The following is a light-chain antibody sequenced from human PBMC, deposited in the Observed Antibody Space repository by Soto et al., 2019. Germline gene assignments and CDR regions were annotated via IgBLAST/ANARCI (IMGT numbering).Light chain of an antibody. CDR1: SGSIASNY. V-gene: IGLV6-57*04. Sequence: NFMLTQPHSVSESPGKTVTISCTRSSGSIASNYVQWYQQRPGSDPTTVIYEDKQRPSGVPDRFSGSTDGSSNSASLTIAGLETEDAGDYYCQSYDSSTVVFGGGTKLTVL. CDR3: QSYDSSTVV. CDR2: EDK. J-gene: IGLJ2*01.